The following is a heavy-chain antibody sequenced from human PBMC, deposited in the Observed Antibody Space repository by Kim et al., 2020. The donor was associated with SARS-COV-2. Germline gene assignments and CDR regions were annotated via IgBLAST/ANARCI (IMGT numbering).Heavy chain of an antibody. CDR3: AKDYAHDYGGNPDY. J-gene: IGHJ4*02. Sequence: GGSLRLSCAASGFTFDDYAMHWVRQAPGKGLEWVSGISWNSGSIGSADSVKGRFTISRDNAKNSLFLQMNSLRAEDTALYYCAKDYAHDYGGNPDYWGQGTLVTVSS. CDR2: ISWNSGSI. CDR1: GFTFDDYA. D-gene: IGHD4-17*01. V-gene: IGHV3-9*01.